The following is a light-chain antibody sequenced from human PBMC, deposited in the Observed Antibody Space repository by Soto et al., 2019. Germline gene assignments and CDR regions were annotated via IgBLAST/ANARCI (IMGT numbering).Light chain of an antibody. V-gene: IGLV1-40*01. CDR2: GNN. CDR3: QSYDSSLSGYV. CDR1: SSNIGAGYD. J-gene: IGLJ1*01. Sequence: QSVLTQSPSVSGAPGQRVTISCTGSSSNIGAGYDVHWYQQLPGTAPKLLIYGNNNRPSGVPDRFSGSKSGPSASLAITGLQAEDEADYYCQSYDSSLSGYVFGTGTKLTVL.